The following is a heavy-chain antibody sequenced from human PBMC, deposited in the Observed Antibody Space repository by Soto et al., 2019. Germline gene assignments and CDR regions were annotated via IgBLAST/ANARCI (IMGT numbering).Heavy chain of an antibody. V-gene: IGHV4-34*01. CDR3: ARGVSPLVMMYSSSNYPYYFDY. D-gene: IGHD6-6*01. CDR1: GGSFSGYY. Sequence: QVQLQQWGAGLLKPSETLSLTCAVYGGSFSGYYWSWIRQPPGKGLEWIGEINHSGSTNYNPSLKSRVSISVDTSKNQFSLKLSSVTAADTAVYYCARGVSPLVMMYSSSNYPYYFDYWGQGTLVTVSS. J-gene: IGHJ4*02. CDR2: INHSGST.